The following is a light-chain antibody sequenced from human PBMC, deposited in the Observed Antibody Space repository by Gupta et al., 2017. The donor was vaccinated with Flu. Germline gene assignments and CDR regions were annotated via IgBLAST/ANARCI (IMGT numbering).Light chain of an antibody. CDR1: QSVSGNY. J-gene: IGKJ4*01. Sequence: EIVLTQSPGTRPLSPGERATLSSRTSQSVSGNYLARYQQRLGRAPRLLIYGASSRAACIPDRFSGSASGADFTLTISGLEPEDVAMYYYQQYGSSPPTFGGGTKVEIK. V-gene: IGKV3-20*01. CDR3: QQYGSSPPT. CDR2: GAS.